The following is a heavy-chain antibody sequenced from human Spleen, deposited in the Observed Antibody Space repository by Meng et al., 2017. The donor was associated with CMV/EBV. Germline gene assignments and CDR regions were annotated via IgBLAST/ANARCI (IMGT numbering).Heavy chain of an antibody. CDR3: ARAHHRNDYGDYVDALNV. CDR2: INWNGGST. J-gene: IGHJ3*01. D-gene: IGHD4-17*01. Sequence: GESLKISCAASGFTFDDYGMSWVRQAPGKGLEWVSGINWNGGSTGYADSVKGRFTISRDNSRNTFYLQMTILRSEDTAIYFCARAHHRNDYGDYVDALNVWGRGTMVTVSS. V-gene: IGHV3-20*04. CDR1: GFTFDDYG.